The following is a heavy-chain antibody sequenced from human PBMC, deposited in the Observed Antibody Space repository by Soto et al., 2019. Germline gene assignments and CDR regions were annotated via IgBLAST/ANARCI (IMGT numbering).Heavy chain of an antibody. CDR1: GYTFTSYG. Sequence: QVQLVQSGAEVKKPGASVKVSCKASGYTFTSYGISWVRQAPGQGLEWMGWISAYNGNTNYAQKLQGRVTMTTDTSPSTGYMELRSLRADETAVYYGARAAGPGYFDWLSTNFDYCGMDVWGQGTTVTVSS. V-gene: IGHV1-18*01. J-gene: IGHJ6*02. CDR3: ARAAGPGYFDWLSTNFDYCGMDV. CDR2: ISAYNGNT. D-gene: IGHD3-9*01.